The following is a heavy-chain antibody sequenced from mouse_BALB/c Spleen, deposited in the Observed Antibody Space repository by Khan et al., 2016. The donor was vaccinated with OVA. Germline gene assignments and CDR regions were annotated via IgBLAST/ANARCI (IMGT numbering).Heavy chain of an antibody. CDR3: ARRGYDYGRGALFAY. V-gene: IGHV2-2*02. CDR2: IWSAGST. Sequence: QVQLKESGPGLVQPSQSLSITCTVSGFSLTNYSVHWVRQSPGKGLEWLGVIWSAGSTDYNAAFISRLTIRKDNSRSQVFFKMNSLQPNDTAIYYCARRGYDYGRGALFAYWGQGTLVIVFA. J-gene: IGHJ3*01. D-gene: IGHD2-4*01. CDR1: GFSLTNYS.